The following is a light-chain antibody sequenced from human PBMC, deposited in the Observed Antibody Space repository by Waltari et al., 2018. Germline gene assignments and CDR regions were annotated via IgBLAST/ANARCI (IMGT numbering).Light chain of an antibody. CDR3: QSYDTNLRDWV. CDR2: GDT. J-gene: IGLJ3*02. CDR1: SPNIGAGYD. V-gene: IGLV1-40*01. Sequence: QSVLTQPPSVSGAPGQRVTISCIGYSPNIGAGYDVQWYQQLPGTAPKLLIYGDTRRPAGVPSRLSASKSGTSVSLAITGLQPEDEAHYYCQSYDTNLRDWVFGGGTKLTVL.